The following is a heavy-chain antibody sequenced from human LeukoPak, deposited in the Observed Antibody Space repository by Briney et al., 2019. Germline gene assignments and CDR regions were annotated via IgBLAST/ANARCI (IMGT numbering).Heavy chain of an antibody. CDR1: GFTFSSYA. Sequence: GGSLRLSCAASGFTFSSYAMSWVRQAPGKGLEWVSAISGSGGSTYYADSVKGRFTISRDNSKNTVYLQMNSLRSEDTAVYYCAKDRHDSSNYYHYWGQGTLATVSS. V-gene: IGHV3-23*01. J-gene: IGHJ4*02. CDR2: ISGSGGST. D-gene: IGHD3-22*01. CDR3: AKDRHDSSNYYHY.